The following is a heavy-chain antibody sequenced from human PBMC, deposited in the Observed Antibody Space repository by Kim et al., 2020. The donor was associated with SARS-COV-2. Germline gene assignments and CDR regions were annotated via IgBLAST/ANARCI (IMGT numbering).Heavy chain of an antibody. V-gene: IGHV1-3*01. J-gene: IGHJ4*02. CDR3: LGGYYFDY. CDR2: IDCGNGNT. Sequence: ASVKVSCKTSGHTFTRDSIHWVRQAPGQGLEWMGGIDCGNGNTIYSQKFQGRVTFTTDTSASTAYMELSSLRSEDSTVYYCLGGYYFDYWGQGTLVPVSS. CDR1: GHTFTRDS. D-gene: IGHD2-15*01.